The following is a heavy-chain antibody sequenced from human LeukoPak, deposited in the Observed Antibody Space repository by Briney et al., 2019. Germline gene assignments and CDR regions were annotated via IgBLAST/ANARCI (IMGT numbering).Heavy chain of an antibody. CDR3: AKESPHFDY. CDR1: GFTFSSYA. J-gene: IGHJ4*02. Sequence: GSLRLSCEASGFTFSSYAMSWVRQAPGKGLEWVSTISGGGDSIYYADSVKGRFTISRDNSKNTLYLQMNSLRAEDTAVYYCAKESPHFDYWGQGTLVTVSS. V-gene: IGHV3-23*01. CDR2: ISGGGDSI.